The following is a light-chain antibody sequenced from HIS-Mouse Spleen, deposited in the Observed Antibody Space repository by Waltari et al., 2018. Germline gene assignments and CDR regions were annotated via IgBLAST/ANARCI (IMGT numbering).Light chain of an antibody. CDR2: EGS. V-gene: IGLV2-23*01. J-gene: IGLJ3*02. Sequence: QSALTQPASVSGSPGQSITTSCPGTSSDAGSYNLVSWYQQHPGKAPKLMIYEGSKRPSGVSNRFSGSKSGNTASLTISGLQAEDEADYYCCSYAGSSTWVFGGGTKLTVL. CDR3: CSYAGSSTWV. CDR1: SSDAGSYNL.